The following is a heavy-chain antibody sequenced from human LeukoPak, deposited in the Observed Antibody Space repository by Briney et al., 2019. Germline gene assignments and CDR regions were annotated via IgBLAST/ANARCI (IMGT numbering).Heavy chain of an antibody. V-gene: IGHV3-23*01. CDR2: ISGSGGST. CDR1: GFTFSSFA. J-gene: IGHJ4*02. CDR3: AKANNTWNYFDY. Sequence: GGSLRLSCAASGFTFSSFAMSWVRQAPGKGLEWVSAISGSGGSTYYADSVKGRFTISRDNSKNTLSLQMNSLRAEDTAIYYCAKANNTWNYFDYWGQGTLVTVSS. D-gene: IGHD1/OR15-1a*01.